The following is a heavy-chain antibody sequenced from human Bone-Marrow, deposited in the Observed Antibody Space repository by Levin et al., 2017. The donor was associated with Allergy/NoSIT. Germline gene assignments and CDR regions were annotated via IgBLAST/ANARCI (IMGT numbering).Heavy chain of an antibody. CDR1: GFTFSSYG. CDR2: IWYDGSNK. J-gene: IGHJ3*02. Sequence: GGSLRLSCAASGFTFSSYGMHWVRQAPGKGLEWVAVIWYDGSNKYYADSVKGRFTISRDNSKNTLYLQMNSLRAEDTAVYYCAREGDIVATIRAFDIWGQGTMVTVSS. V-gene: IGHV3-33*01. D-gene: IGHD5-12*01. CDR3: AREGDIVATIRAFDI.